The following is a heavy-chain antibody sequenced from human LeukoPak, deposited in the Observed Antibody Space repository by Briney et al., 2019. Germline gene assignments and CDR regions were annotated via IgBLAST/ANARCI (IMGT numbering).Heavy chain of an antibody. Sequence: SETLSLTCTVSGGSISSGGYYWSWNRQNPGQGLEWIGYIHYSGSTNYNPSLKSRVTISVDTSKNQFSLKLRSVTAADTAVYYCARTVYASFDPWGQGTLVTVSS. CDR3: ARTVYASFDP. D-gene: IGHD2-8*01. J-gene: IGHJ5*02. CDR1: GGSISSGGYY. CDR2: IHYSGST. V-gene: IGHV4-31*03.